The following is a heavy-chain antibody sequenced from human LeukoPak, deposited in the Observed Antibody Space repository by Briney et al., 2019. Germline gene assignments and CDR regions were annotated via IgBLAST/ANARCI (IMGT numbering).Heavy chain of an antibody. CDR2: INHSGST. J-gene: IGHJ4*02. V-gene: IGHV4-34*01. D-gene: IGHD5/OR15-5a*01. Sequence: RSETLSLTCAVYGGSFSGYYWSWIRQPPGKGLEWIGEINHSGSTNYNASLKSRVTISVDTSKKQISLKVSSVTAADTAVYYCATGSVSYFDYWGQGTLVTVSS. CDR3: ATGSVSYFDY. CDR1: GGSFSGYY.